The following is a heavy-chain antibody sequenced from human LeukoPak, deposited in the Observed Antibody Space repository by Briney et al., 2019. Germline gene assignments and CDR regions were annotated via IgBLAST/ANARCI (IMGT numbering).Heavy chain of an antibody. Sequence: PGGSLRLSCAASGFTFSSYAMSWVRQAPGKGLEWVSAISGGGGSTYYADSVKGRFTISRDNSKNTLYLQMNSLRAEDTAVYYCAKGILGYYYDSSGYDYWGQGTLVTVSS. CDR3: AKGILGYYYDSSGYDY. J-gene: IGHJ4*02. CDR1: GFTFSSYA. V-gene: IGHV3-23*01. CDR2: ISGGGGST. D-gene: IGHD3-22*01.